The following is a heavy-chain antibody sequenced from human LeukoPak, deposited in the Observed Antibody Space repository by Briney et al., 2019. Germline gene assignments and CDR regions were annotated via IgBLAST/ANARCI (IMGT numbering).Heavy chain of an antibody. CDR3: AREIWFGELSTPYYFDY. D-gene: IGHD3-10*01. V-gene: IGHV1-69*13. CDR1: GGTFSSYA. CDR2: IIPIFGTA. Sequence: SVKVSCKASGGTFSSYAISWVRQAPGQGLEWMGGIIPIFGTANYAQKFQGRVTITADESTSTAYMELSSLRSEDTAVYYCAREIWFGELSTPYYFDYWGQGTLVTVSS. J-gene: IGHJ4*02.